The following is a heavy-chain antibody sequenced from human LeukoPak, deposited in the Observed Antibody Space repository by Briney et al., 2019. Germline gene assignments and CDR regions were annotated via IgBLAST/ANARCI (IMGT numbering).Heavy chain of an antibody. Sequence: SETLSLTCAVYGGSFSGYYWSWIRQPPGKGLEWIGEINHSGSTNYNPSLKSRVTISVDTSKNQFSLKLSSVTAADTAVYYCARAIRVGATVVWWFDPWGQGTLVTVSS. V-gene: IGHV4-34*01. CDR1: GGSFSGYY. CDR2: INHSGST. D-gene: IGHD1-26*01. CDR3: ARAIRVGATVVWWFDP. J-gene: IGHJ5*02.